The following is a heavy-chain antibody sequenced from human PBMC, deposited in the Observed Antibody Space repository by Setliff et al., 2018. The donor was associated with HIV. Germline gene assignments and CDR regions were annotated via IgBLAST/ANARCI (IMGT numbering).Heavy chain of an antibody. CDR3: AKVIELAAGFRYYGNWAYGMDV. D-gene: IGHD6-13*01. CDR1: GFTFSSYA. J-gene: IGHJ6*02. V-gene: IGHV3-23*01. CDR2: ISGSGGST. Sequence: GGSLRLSCAASGFTFSSYAMSWVRQAPGKGLEWVSAISGSGGSTYYADSVKGRFTISRDNSKNTLYLQMNSLRAEDTAVYYCAKVIELAAGFRYYGNWAYGMDVGGQGTTVTVSS.